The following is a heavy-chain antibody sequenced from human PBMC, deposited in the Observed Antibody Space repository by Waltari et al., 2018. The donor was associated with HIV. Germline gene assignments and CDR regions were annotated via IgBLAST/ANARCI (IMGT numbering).Heavy chain of an antibody. D-gene: IGHD4-17*01. CDR3: YGDYGY. V-gene: IGHV4-61*02. CDR2: INPSGST. CDR1: GGPISSDSAF. Sequence: QVQLQESGPGLVKPSQTLSLTCTVSGGPISSDSAFWNWIRQPAGKGLEWIGRINPSGSTNYNPSLKSRLTITLDTSRNQFSLRLSSVTAADTAVYYCYGDYGYWGQGILVTVSS. J-gene: IGHJ4*02.